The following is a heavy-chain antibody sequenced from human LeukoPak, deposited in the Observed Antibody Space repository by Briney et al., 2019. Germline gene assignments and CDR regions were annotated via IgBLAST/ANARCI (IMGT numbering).Heavy chain of an antibody. Sequence: PGGSLRLSCAASGFTLSSYWMGWVRQAPGKGLEWVANIKQDGSENYYVDSVKGRFTISRDNAKNSLYLQMDSVRAEDTAVYYCARDKIVGDSYFDHWGQGTLVTVSS. V-gene: IGHV3-7*01. J-gene: IGHJ4*02. D-gene: IGHD1-26*01. CDR3: ARDKIVGDSYFDH. CDR1: GFTLSSYW. CDR2: IKQDGSEN.